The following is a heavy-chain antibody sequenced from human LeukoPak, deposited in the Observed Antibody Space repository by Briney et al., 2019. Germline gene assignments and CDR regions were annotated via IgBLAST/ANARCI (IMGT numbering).Heavy chain of an antibody. J-gene: IGHJ6*03. CDR2: IYYSGST. CDR3: ARDDYYYYMDV. CDR1: GGSFSGYY. Sequence: SETLSLTCAVYGGSFSGYYWSWIRQPPGKGLEWIGSIYYSGSTYYNPSLKSRVTISVDTSKNQFSLKVSSVTAADTAVYYCARDDYYYYMDVWGTGTTVTVSS. V-gene: IGHV4-34*01.